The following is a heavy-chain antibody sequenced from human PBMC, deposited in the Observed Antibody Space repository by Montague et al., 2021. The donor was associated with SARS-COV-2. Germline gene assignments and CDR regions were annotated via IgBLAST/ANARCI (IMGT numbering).Heavy chain of an antibody. Sequence: SETLSLTCSVSGGSISGYYWSWIRQPPGKGLEWIVYIYHSGNTKYNPSLKSRVSISVDTSKNQFSLRLSSVTAADTAVYYCAREYRIELWQTNWYFGLWGRGTLVTVSS. CDR2: IYHSGNT. CDR3: AREYRIELWQTNWYFGL. CDR1: GGSISGYY. D-gene: IGHD5-18*01. V-gene: IGHV4-59*01. J-gene: IGHJ2*01.